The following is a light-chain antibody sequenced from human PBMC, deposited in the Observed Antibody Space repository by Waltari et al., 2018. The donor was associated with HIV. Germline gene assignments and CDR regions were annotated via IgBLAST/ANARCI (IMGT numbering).Light chain of an antibody. CDR2: VKSDGSH. Sequence: LPVLTQPPSASALLGASIKLTCTLSSEHSTYTIACNQQSPGSSPQFLMKVKSDGSHNKGDGIPDRFMGSSSGADRYLTLSNLQSDDEAVYYCGESHTIAGQVGYVFGTGTKVTVL. CDR3: GESHTIAGQVGYV. CDR1: SEHSTYT. V-gene: IGLV4-3*01. J-gene: IGLJ1*01.